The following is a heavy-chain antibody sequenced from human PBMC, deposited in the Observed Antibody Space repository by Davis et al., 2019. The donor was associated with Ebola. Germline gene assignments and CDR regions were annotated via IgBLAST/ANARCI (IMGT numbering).Heavy chain of an antibody. D-gene: IGHD2-2*01. V-gene: IGHV1-3*01. CDR2: INAGNGIT. CDR1: GYTFSNYA. J-gene: IGHJ4*02. CDR3: WWSYCTSTSCFSFDS. Sequence: SVKVSCTASGYTFSNYAMHWVRQAPGQRLEWVGGINAGNGITKYSQKFQGRVTITRDTSANTAYMELSSLRSEDTAVYYCWWSYCTSTSCFSFDSWGQGTLITVSS.